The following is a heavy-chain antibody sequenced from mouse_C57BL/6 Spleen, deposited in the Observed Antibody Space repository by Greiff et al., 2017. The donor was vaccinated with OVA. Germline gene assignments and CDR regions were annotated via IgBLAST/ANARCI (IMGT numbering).Heavy chain of an antibody. D-gene: IGHD1-1*01. CDR1: GYTFTSYD. J-gene: IGHJ1*03. Sequence: VKLVESGPELVKPGASVKLSCKASGYTFTSYDINWVKQRPGQGLEWIGWIYPRDGSTKYNEKFKGKATLTVDTSSSTAYMELHSLTSEDSAVYFCARSSYYGSSDWYFDVGGTGTTVTVSS. V-gene: IGHV1-85*01. CDR3: ARSSYYGSSDWYFDV. CDR2: IYPRDGST.